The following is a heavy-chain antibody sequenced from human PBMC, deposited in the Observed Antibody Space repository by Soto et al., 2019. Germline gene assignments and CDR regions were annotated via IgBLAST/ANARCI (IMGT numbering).Heavy chain of an antibody. CDR1: AFTLSSYW. J-gene: IGHJ3*02. D-gene: IGHD3-22*01. CDR3: ARDYEFGFDI. V-gene: IGHV3-7*01. Sequence: EVQLVESGGGLVQPGGSLRLSCEASAFTLSSYWMSWVRQAPGKGLEWVANIKPDGSEKYYVDSVKGRFTISRDNTKNSLYLQTSTLRPEDTAIYYCARDYEFGFDIWGQGTLVTVSS. CDR2: IKPDGSEK.